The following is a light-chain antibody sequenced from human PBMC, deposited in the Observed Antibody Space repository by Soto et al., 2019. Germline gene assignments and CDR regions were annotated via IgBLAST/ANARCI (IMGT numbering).Light chain of an antibody. Sequence: QPALTQPASVSGSPGQSITISCTGTSSDVGSYNLVSWYQQHPDKAPQLIIFEATQRPSGVSSRFSGSKSGNTASLTISGLQAEDEADYYCCSYAGSSTLYVFGTETKVTVL. CDR2: EAT. CDR1: SSDVGSYNL. V-gene: IGLV2-23*01. J-gene: IGLJ1*01. CDR3: CSYAGSSTLYV.